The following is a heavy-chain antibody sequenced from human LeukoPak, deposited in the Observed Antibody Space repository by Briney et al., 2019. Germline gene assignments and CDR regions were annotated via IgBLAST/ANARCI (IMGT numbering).Heavy chain of an antibody. CDR3: ARGLEYSYYLDV. CDR1: GVSVSSPTYY. J-gene: IGHJ6*03. D-gene: IGHD3/OR15-3a*01. Sequence: IPSETLSLTCFVSGVSVSSPTYYWSWIRQHPGKGLEWIGHIYSTGSRYYNPSLESRVSVSFDTSKNQFSLKMSSMTAADTAVYYCARGLEYSYYLDVWGKGTTVTVSS. CDR2: IYSTGSR. V-gene: IGHV4-31*03.